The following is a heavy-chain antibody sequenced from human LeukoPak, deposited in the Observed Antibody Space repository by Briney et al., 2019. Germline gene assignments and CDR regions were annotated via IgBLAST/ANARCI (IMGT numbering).Heavy chain of an antibody. Sequence: GASVKVSCKASGYTFTSYGISWVRQAPGQGLEWMGWISAYNGNTNYAQKLQGRVTMTTDTSTSTAYMELRSLRSDDTAVYYCARAAYDDYPSNSFDPWGQGTLVTVSS. CDR2: ISAYNGNT. CDR3: ARAAYDDYPSNSFDP. D-gene: IGHD3-16*01. V-gene: IGHV1-18*01. CDR1: GYTFTSYG. J-gene: IGHJ5*02.